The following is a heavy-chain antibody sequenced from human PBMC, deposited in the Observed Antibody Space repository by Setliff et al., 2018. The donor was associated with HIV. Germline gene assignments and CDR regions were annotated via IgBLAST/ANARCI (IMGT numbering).Heavy chain of an antibody. CDR2: IYYSGSA. CDR3: ARHKSQPYYFDY. J-gene: IGHJ4*02. CDR1: GDSIDRSNFF. Sequence: LSLTCTVSGDSIDRSNFFWTWIRQHPGKGLEWIGYIYYSGSATYNPSLKSQASISVDTSRNEFSLKLSSVTAADTAAYYCARHKSQPYYFDYWGQGTLVTVSS. V-gene: IGHV4-31*01.